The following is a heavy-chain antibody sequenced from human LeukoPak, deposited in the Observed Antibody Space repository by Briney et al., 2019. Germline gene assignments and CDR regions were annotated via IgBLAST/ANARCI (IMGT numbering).Heavy chain of an antibody. CDR1: GGSISSYY. CDR2: IYYSGST. D-gene: IGHD2-2*01. Sequence: PSETLPLTCTVSGGSISSYYWSWIRQPPGNGLEWIGYIYYSGSTNYNPSLKSRVTISVDTSKNQFSLKLSSVTAADTAVYYCASYCSSTSCHGFQHWGQGTLVTVSS. V-gene: IGHV4-59*01. CDR3: ASYCSSTSCHGFQH. J-gene: IGHJ1*01.